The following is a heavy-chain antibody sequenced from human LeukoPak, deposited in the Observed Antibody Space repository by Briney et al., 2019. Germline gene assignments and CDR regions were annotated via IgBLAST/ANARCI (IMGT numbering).Heavy chain of an antibody. CDR1: GFTFSSYA. D-gene: IGHD3-10*01. Sequence: GGSLRLSCAASGFTFSSYAMSWVRQAPGKGLEWVSAISGSGGSTYYADSVKGRFTISRDNSKNTLYLQMNSLRAEDTAVYYRAKDPTYYYGSGSYNFDYWGQGTLVTVSS. CDR3: AKDPTYYYGSGSYNFDY. J-gene: IGHJ4*02. V-gene: IGHV3-23*01. CDR2: ISGSGGST.